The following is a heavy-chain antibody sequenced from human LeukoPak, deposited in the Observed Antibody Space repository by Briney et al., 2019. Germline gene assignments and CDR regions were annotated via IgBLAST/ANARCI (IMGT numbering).Heavy chain of an antibody. V-gene: IGHV3-23*01. CDR3: AKGNIAARQDIMDV. CDR2: ISGSGGST. CDR1: GFTFSSYA. J-gene: IGHJ6*02. Sequence: GGSLRLSCAASGFTFSSYAMSWVRQAPGKGLEWVSLISGSGGSTYYADSVKGRFTISRDNSKNTLYLQMNSLRVEDTAVYYCAKGNIAARQDIMDVWGQGPRSPSP. D-gene: IGHD6-6*01.